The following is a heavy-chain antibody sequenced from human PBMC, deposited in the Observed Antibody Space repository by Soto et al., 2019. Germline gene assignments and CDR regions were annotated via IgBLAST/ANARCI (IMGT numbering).Heavy chain of an antibody. CDR1: GGSISSGCYY. CDR2: IYYSGST. V-gene: IGHV4-31*03. CDR3: ARGDVAFDI. Sequence: SETLSLTCTVSGGSISSGCYYCSWIRQHPGKGLEWIGYIYYSGSTYYNPSLKSRVTISVDTSKNQFSLKLSSVTAADTAVYYCARGDVAFDIWGQGTMVTVSS. J-gene: IGHJ3*02.